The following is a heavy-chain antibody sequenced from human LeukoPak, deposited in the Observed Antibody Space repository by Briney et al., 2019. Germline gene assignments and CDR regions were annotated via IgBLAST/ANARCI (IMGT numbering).Heavy chain of an antibody. J-gene: IGHJ4*02. CDR3: AREGTVPLDY. D-gene: IGHD4-17*01. V-gene: IGHV3-21*01. CDR1: GFTFSIYN. Sequence: GGSLRLSSAAYGFTFSIYNVKGLRQAPGKGIECVSSIDISVHFIYYADSVEGRFTISRDNAKNSLYLQMNSLRAQDTAVYYWAREGTVPLDYWGQGTRVTVSS. CDR2: IDISVHFI.